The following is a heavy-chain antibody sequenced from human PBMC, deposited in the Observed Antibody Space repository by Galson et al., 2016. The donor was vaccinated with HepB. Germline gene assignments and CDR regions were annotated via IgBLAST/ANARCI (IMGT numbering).Heavy chain of an antibody. D-gene: IGHD1-14*01. CDR2: IWFDGRDA. J-gene: IGHJ4*02. CDR3: ARDLWGDCRTTTCSHLDS. V-gene: IGHV3-33*01. CDR1: GFTFSRFG. Sequence: SLRLSCAASGFTFSRFGMHWVRQAPGKGLESVAVIWFDGRDAYSGDSVKGRFTISKDNSNNMLYLQMNSLRVEDTAVYYCARDLWGDCRTTTCSHLDSWGQGTLVTVSS.